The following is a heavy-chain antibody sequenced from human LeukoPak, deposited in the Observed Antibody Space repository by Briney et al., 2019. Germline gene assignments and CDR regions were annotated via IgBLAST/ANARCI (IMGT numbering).Heavy chain of an antibody. CDR2: IYYSGST. CDR1: GCSISSYY. Sequence: PAETLSLTCTASGCSISSYYWSWLRQPPGKGLEWIGYIYYSGSTNYNPSLKSRVTISVDTSKNQFSMKLSSVTAADTAVYYCARARYYYDSSGYYHWGSYWYFDLWGRGTLVTVSS. J-gene: IGHJ2*01. D-gene: IGHD3-22*01. V-gene: IGHV4-59*08. CDR3: ARARYYYDSSGYYHWGSYWYFDL.